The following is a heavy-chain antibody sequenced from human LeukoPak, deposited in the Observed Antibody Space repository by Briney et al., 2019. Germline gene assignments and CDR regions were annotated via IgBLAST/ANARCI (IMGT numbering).Heavy chain of an antibody. V-gene: IGHV3-64*01. CDR2: ISNNGDST. J-gene: IGHJ4*02. Sequence: GGSLRLSCVASGFTFSSYAMNWVRQAPGKGLEYVSAISNNGDSTFYANSVKGRFNISRDNSKNTLYLQMASLRAEDLAVYYCVRVSGSYGYWGQGTLVTVSS. D-gene: IGHD1-26*01. CDR1: GFTFSSYA. CDR3: VRVSGSYGY.